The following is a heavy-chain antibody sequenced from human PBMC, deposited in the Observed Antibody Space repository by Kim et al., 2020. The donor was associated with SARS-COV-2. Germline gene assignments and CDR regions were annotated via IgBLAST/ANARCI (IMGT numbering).Heavy chain of an antibody. D-gene: IGHD6-19*01. J-gene: IGHJ5*02. Sequence: GGSLRLSCAASGFTFSSYSMNWVRQAPGKGLEWVSSISSSSSYIYYADSVKGRFTISRDNAKNSLYLQMNSLRAEDTAVYYCARDLEAVDDATGFDPWGQGTLVTVSS. CDR2: ISSSSSYI. CDR3: ARDLEAVDDATGFDP. CDR1: GFTFSSYS. V-gene: IGHV3-21*01.